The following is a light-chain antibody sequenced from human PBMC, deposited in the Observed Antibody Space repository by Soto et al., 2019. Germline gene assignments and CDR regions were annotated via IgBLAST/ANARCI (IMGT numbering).Light chain of an antibody. CDR2: GAS. CDR3: QHYNNWPPWT. CDR1: QSVSRN. V-gene: IGKV3-15*01. Sequence: EIVMTQSPATLSVSPGERATFSCRASQSVSRNLAWYQQKPGQAPRLLIYGASIRATGIPARFSGSGSGTEFTLTISSRQSEDFSVYYCQHYNNWPPWTFGQGTKVDSK. J-gene: IGKJ1*01.